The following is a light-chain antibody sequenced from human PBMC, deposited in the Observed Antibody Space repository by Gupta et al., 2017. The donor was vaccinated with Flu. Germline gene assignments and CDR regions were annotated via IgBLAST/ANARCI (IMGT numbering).Light chain of an antibody. CDR2: DAS. CDR1: QSVQYY. J-gene: IGKJ1*01. V-gene: IGKV3-11*01. CDR3: LQGASWPTT. Sequence: EIVFTQSPAILSSSPGERSTLSCRASQSVQYYLAGYQHKPGQAPRLLIYDASKRTTGIPTRFSGSGSGTEFTLTISRLEPEDFAVYFCLQGASWPTTFGQGTKVEVK.